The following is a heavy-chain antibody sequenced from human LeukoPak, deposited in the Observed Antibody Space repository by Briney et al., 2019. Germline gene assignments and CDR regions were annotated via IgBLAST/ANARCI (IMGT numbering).Heavy chain of an antibody. CDR3: ARDRNAGPWYSDV. V-gene: IGHV3-7*01. Sequence: PRGCLRLSRAASVFTSTRDWMSSVREAPGEGRERVANIKQDGSAKNYGDSVKGRFTISRDNAKNSLYLQMNSLRVEDTAVYYCARDRNAGPWYSDVWGRGTLVSVSS. CDR1: VFTSTRDW. CDR2: IKQDGSAK. J-gene: IGHJ2*01. D-gene: IGHD2-8*01.